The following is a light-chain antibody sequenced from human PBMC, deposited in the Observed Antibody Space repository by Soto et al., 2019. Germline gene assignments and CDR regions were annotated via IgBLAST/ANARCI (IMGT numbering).Light chain of an antibody. V-gene: IGKV2D-29*01. CDR1: QSLLHSDGKTY. CDR2: EVS. CDR3: IKTIQLP. Sequence: DIVLTQSPRSLPVGGVQPASISCKSSQSLLHSDGKTYLYWYLQKPGQPPQLLIYEVSHRFSGVPDRFSGSGSGTDFTLKISRVEAEDVGIYYCIKTIQLPFGQGTRLEIK. J-gene: IGKJ5*01.